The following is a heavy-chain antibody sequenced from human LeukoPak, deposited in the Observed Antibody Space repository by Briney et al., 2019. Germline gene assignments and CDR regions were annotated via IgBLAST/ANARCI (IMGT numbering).Heavy chain of an antibody. V-gene: IGHV4-59*01. D-gene: IGHD6-6*01. CDR2: IDYSATT. J-gene: IGHJ4*02. CDR3: AREELVREGFDY. Sequence: KTSETLSLTCTVSGGSISTYYWSWIRQPPGKGLEWIAYIDYSATTNYNPSLKSRVTISVDTSKNQFSLKLSTVTAADTAVYYCAREELVREGFDYWGQGTLVTVSS. CDR1: GGSISTYY.